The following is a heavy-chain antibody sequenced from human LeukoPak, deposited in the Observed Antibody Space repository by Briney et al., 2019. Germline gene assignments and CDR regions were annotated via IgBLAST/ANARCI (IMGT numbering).Heavy chain of an antibody. CDR2: INHSGST. CDR3: ASLVAATDY. V-gene: IGHV4-34*01. D-gene: IGHD2-15*01. J-gene: IGHJ4*02. CDR1: GGSFSGYY. Sequence: SETLSLTCAVYGGSFSGYYWSWIRQPPGEGLEWIGEINHSGSTNYNPSLKSRVTISVDTSKNQFSLKLSSVIAADTAVYYCASLVAATDYWGQGTLVTVSS.